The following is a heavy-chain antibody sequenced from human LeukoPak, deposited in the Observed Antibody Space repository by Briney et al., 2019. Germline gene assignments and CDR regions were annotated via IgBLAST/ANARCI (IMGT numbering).Heavy chain of an antibody. J-gene: IGHJ4*02. Sequence: PGGSLRLSCAASGYTFSSYWMHWVRQAPGKGLGWVSAISGSGGSTYYADSVKGRFTISRDNSKNTLYLQMNSLRAEDTAVYYCAKAREMATMPGAPQVPAAEYYFDYWGQGTLVTVSS. D-gene: IGHD5-24*01. CDR3: AKAREMATMPGAPQVPAAEYYFDY. V-gene: IGHV3-23*01. CDR2: ISGSGGST. CDR1: GYTFSSYW.